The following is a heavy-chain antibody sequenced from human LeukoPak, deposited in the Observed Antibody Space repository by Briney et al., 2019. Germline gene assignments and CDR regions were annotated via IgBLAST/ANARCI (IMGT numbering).Heavy chain of an antibody. V-gene: IGHV4-34*01. CDR1: GGSFSGYY. CDR2: INHSGST. Sequence: PSETLSLTCAVYGGSFSGYYWSWIRQPPGKGLEWIGEINHSGSTNYNPSLKSRVTISVDTSKNQFSLKLSSVTAADTAVYYCARVPRGIAARGYFDCWGQGTLVTVSS. D-gene: IGHD6-6*01. J-gene: IGHJ4*02. CDR3: ARVPRGIAARGYFDC.